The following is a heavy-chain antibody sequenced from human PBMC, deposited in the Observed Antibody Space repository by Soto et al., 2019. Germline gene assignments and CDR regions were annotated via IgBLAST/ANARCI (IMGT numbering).Heavy chain of an antibody. CDR2: IRSKANSYAT. Sequence: EVQLVESGGGLVQPGGSLKLSCAASGFTFSGSAMHWVRQASGKGLEWVGRIRSKANSYATAYAASVKGRFTISRDDSKNTAYLQMNILKTEDTAVYYCTRIDYDILTGYYEGAYYYYGMDVWGQGTTVTVSS. V-gene: IGHV3-73*02. D-gene: IGHD3-9*01. CDR1: GFTFSGSA. CDR3: TRIDYDILTGYYEGAYYYYGMDV. J-gene: IGHJ6*02.